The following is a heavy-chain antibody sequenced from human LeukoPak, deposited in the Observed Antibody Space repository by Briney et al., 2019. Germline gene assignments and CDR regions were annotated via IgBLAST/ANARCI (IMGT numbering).Heavy chain of an antibody. CDR2: INPSGGST. CDR3: ARDRYSISSLYDF. CDR1: GYTFTSYY. V-gene: IGHV1-46*01. Sequence: ASVKVSCTASGYTFTSYYIHWVRQAPGQGLEWMGIINPSGGSTTYAQKFQGRVTITRDTPTSTVYMVLSSLRSEDTAVYYCARDRYSISSLYDFWGQGTLVTVSS. J-gene: IGHJ4*02. D-gene: IGHD6-6*01.